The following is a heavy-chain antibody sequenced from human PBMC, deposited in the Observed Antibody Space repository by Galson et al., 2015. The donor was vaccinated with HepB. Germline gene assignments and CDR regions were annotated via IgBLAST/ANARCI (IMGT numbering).Heavy chain of an antibody. CDR3: ARSRIVVVPAAITSELYYYYYGMDV. J-gene: IGHJ6*02. V-gene: IGHV4-34*01. CDR2: INHSGST. Sequence: TCAVYGGSFSGYYWSWIRQPPGKGLEWIGEINHSGSTNYNPSLKSRVTISVDTSKNQFSLKLSSVTAADTAVYYCARSRIVVVPAAITSELYYYYYGMDVWGQGTTVTVSS. CDR1: GGSFSGYY. D-gene: IGHD2-2*01.